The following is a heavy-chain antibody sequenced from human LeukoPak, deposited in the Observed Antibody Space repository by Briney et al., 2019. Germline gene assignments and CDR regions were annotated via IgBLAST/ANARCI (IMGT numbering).Heavy chain of an antibody. Sequence: GGSLRLSCAASGFTFSDHYMSWIRQAPGKGLAWVSYIHKSSSYTDYAASVKGRFTVSRDTSKNTLYLQMNSLRAEDTAIYYCAKDHGTAVAGFYYWGQGTLVTVSS. CDR1: GFTFSDHY. CDR3: AKDHGTAVAGFYY. D-gene: IGHD6-19*01. J-gene: IGHJ4*02. V-gene: IGHV3-11*05. CDR2: IHKSSSYT.